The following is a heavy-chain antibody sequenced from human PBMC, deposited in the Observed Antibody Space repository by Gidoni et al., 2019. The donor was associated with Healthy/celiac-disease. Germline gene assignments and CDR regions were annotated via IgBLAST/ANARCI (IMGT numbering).Heavy chain of an antibody. J-gene: IGHJ4*02. V-gene: IGHV2-5*02. D-gene: IGHD6-13*01. CDR2: IYWDDDK. Sequence: QLPLKESGPTLVNPTQPPTRPCTFSGFSPITSVVGVGWIRQPPGKALEWLALIYWDDDKRYSPSLKSRLTITKDTSKNQVVLTMTNMDPVDTATYYCAHHERYSSSWYQLDYWGQGTLVTVSS. CDR3: AHHERYSSSWYQLDY. CDR1: GFSPITSVVG.